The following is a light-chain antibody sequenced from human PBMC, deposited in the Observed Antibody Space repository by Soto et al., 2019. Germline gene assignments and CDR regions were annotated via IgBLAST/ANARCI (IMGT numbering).Light chain of an antibody. CDR2: DDN. J-gene: IGLJ1*01. CDR1: SSNIGGNS. CDR3: GSWDSSLSAYV. Sequence: SVLTQPPSVSAAPGQKVPISCSESSSNIGGNSVSWYQQLPGTAPKLLIYDDNKRPSGIPDRFSGSKSGTSATLGITGFQTGDEADYYCGSWDSSLSAYVFGNGTKVTVL. V-gene: IGLV1-51*01.